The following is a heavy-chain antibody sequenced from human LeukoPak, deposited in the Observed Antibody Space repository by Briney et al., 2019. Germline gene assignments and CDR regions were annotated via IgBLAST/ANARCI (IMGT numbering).Heavy chain of an antibody. CDR3: ARGTVRNAFDI. J-gene: IGHJ3*02. D-gene: IGHD4-17*01. V-gene: IGHV3-13*04. CDR1: GFSFSSHD. Sequence: GGSLRLSCAASGFSFSSHDMHWVRQATGKGLEWVSAIGTNGKPYYPDSVKGRFTISRADAKNALYLQMNSLRAGDTAVYYCARGTVRNAFDIWGQGTMVTVSS. CDR2: IGTNGKP.